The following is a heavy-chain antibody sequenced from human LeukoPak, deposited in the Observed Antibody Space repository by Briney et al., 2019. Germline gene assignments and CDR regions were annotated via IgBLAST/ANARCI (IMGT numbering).Heavy chain of an antibody. J-gene: IGHJ5*02. D-gene: IGHD3-22*01. V-gene: IGHV1-2*02. CDR1: GYTLTDYF. Sequence: ASVKVSCKASGYTLTDYFMYWVRQAPGQGLEWMGYINPKNGATKYAQKFQGRVTMTSDTSTSTAYMELNRLTSDDTAVYYCARNYDGSGYSHGARFAPWGQGTLVSVSS. CDR2: INPKNGAT. CDR3: ARNYDGSGYSHGARFAP.